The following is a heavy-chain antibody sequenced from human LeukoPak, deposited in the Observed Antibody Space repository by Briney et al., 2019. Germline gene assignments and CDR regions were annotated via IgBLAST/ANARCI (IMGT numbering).Heavy chain of an antibody. CDR2: IYHSGST. CDR1: GGSISSGGYS. Sequence: PSETLSLTCAVSGGSISSGGYSWSWIRQPPGKGLEWIGYIYHSGSTYYNPSLKSRVTISVDRSKNQFSLKLSSVTAADTAVYYCARDRVMIELNYFDYWGQGTLVTVSS. CDR3: ARDRVMIELNYFDY. V-gene: IGHV4-30-2*01. J-gene: IGHJ4*02. D-gene: IGHD3-22*01.